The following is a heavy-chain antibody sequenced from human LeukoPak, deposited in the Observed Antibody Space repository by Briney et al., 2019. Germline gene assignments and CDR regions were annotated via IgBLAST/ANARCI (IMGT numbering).Heavy chain of an antibody. Sequence: SETLSLTCTVSGGSISSSSYYWGWIRQPPGKGLEWIGSIYYSGSTYYNPSLKSRVTISVDTSKNQFSLKLSSVTAADTAVYYCARRGIVVVTSTPYFDYWGQGTLVTVSS. D-gene: IGHD3-22*01. J-gene: IGHJ4*02. V-gene: IGHV4-39*01. CDR2: IYYSGST. CDR3: ARRGIVVVTSTPYFDY. CDR1: GGSISSSSYY.